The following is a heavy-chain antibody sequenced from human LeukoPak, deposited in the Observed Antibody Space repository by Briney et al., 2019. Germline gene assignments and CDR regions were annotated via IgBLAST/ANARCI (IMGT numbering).Heavy chain of an antibody. D-gene: IGHD3-10*01. CDR2: INHSGST. Sequence: SETLSLTCAVYGGSFSGYYWSWIRQPPGKGLEWIGEINHSGSTNYNPSLKSRVTISVDTSKNQFSLKLSSVTAADTAVYYCARVVRNPSYYYGSGLFSNYYYMDVWGKGTTVTVSS. J-gene: IGHJ6*03. V-gene: IGHV4-34*01. CDR1: GGSFSGYY. CDR3: ARVVRNPSYYYGSGLFSNYYYMDV.